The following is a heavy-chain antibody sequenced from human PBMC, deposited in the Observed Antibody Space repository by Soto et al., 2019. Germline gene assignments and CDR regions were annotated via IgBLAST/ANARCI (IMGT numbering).Heavy chain of an antibody. D-gene: IGHD3-22*01. CDR2: IIPIFGTA. J-gene: IGHJ5*02. CDR3: ARDLQHYYDSGNNWFDP. CDR1: GGTFSSYA. V-gene: IGHV1-69*05. Sequence: SVKVSCKASGGTFSSYAISWVRQAPGQGLEWMGGIIPIFGTANYAQKFQGRVTMTRDTSTSTVYMELSSLRSEDTAVYYCARDLQHYYDSGNNWFDPWGQGTLVTVSS.